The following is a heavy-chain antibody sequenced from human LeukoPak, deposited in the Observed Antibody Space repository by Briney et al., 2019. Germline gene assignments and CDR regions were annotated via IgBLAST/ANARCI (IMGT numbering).Heavy chain of an antibody. CDR2: ISSSSSYI. D-gene: IGHD3-16*02. V-gene: IGHV3-21*01. Sequence: GGSLRLSCAASGFTFSSYSMNWVRQAPGKGLEWVSSISSSSSYIYYADSVKGRFTISRDNAKNSLYLQMNSLRAEDTAVYYCARDSYDYVWGSYRDYYFDYWGQGTLVTVSS. CDR1: GFTFSSYS. J-gene: IGHJ4*02. CDR3: ARDSYDYVWGSYRDYYFDY.